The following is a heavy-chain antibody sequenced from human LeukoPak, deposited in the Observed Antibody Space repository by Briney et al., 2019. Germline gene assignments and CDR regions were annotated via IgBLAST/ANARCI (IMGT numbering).Heavy chain of an antibody. D-gene: IGHD1-26*01. CDR1: GYTLTELS. CDR3: ATAVYSGSYYYDY. Sequence: ASAKVSCKVSGYTLTELSMQWVRQAPGKGLEWMGGFDPEDGETIYAQKFQGRVTMTEDTSTDTAYMELSSLRSEDTAVYYCATAVYSGSYYYDYWGQGTLVTVSS. V-gene: IGHV1-24*01. J-gene: IGHJ4*02. CDR2: FDPEDGET.